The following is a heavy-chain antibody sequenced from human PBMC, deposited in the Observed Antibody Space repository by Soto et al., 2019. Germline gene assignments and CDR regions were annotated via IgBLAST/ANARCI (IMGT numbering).Heavy chain of an antibody. CDR3: VRDADPKWFDP. Sequence: QVQLQQSGPGLVKPSQTLSLTCAVSGDRVSSNSAAWNWIRQSPSRGLEWLGRTYYRSKWYYHYAVSLKRRITIKPRHSKNPFSLQLNSGNPEDTAGYFCVRDADPKWFDPWGQGTLVTVSS. J-gene: IGHJ5*02. V-gene: IGHV6-1*01. CDR1: GDRVSSNSAA. CDR2: TYYRSKWYY.